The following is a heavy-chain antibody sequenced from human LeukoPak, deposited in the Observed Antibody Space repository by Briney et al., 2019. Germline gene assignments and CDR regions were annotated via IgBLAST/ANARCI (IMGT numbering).Heavy chain of an antibody. CDR2: IYYSGST. J-gene: IGHJ4*02. CDR1: GGSISSYY. Sequence: PSETLSLTCTVSGGSISSYYWSWIRQPPGKGLEWIGYIYYSGSTNYNPSLKSRVTISVDTSKNQFSLKLSSVTAADTAVYYCARTERQRGYYYDSSGPYYFDYWGQGTLVTVSS. V-gene: IGHV4-59*01. CDR3: ARTERQRGYYYDSSGPYYFDY. D-gene: IGHD3-22*01.